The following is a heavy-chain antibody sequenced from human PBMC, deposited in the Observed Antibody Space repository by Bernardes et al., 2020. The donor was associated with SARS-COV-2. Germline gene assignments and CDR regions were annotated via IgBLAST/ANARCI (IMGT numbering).Heavy chain of an antibody. D-gene: IGHD3-3*01. Sequence: GSLSLSRAASGFTFSSYAMHWVRQAPGKGPEWVAVISYDGSNKYYADSAKGRFTISRDNSKNTLYLQMNSLRAEDTAVYYCARGVWSGGADYWGQGTLVTVSS. CDR2: ISYDGSNK. CDR3: ARGVWSGGADY. CDR1: GFTFSSYA. J-gene: IGHJ4*02. V-gene: IGHV3-30-3*01.